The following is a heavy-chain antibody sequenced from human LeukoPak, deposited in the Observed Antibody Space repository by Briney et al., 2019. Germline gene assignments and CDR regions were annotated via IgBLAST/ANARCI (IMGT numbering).Heavy chain of an antibody. J-gene: IGHJ6*03. CDR3: ARSHSSSPYYYYYMDV. CDR2: INDSGST. V-gene: IGHV4-34*01. Sequence: SETLSLTCAVYGGSLSGYYWSWIRQPPGKGLEWIGEINDSGSTKYNPSLKSRVAISVDTSKNQISLKLSSVTAADTAVYYCARSHSSSPYYYYYMDVWGKGTTVTVSS. CDR1: GGSLSGYY. D-gene: IGHD6-6*01.